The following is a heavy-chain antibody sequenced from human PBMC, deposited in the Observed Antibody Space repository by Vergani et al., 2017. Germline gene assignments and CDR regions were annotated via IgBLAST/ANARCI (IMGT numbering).Heavy chain of an antibody. CDR3: ARDRYYLGAWSYPYFYYYGLDV. D-gene: IGHD3-10*01. J-gene: IGHJ6*02. V-gene: IGHV3-21*01. Sequence: EVQLVESGGGLVKRGGSLRLSCAASGFTFSSYSMNWVLQAPGKGLEWVSSISSSSSYIHYSDSLKGRFTISRDNAKSSLYLQMNSLRAEDTGVYYCARDRYYLGAWSYPYFYYYGLDVWGQGTAVTVSS. CDR2: ISSSSSYI. CDR1: GFTFSSYS.